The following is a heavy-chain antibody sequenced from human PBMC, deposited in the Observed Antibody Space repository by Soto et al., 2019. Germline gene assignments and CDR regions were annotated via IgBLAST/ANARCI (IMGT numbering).Heavy chain of an antibody. CDR2: IYYSGST. Sequence: PSETLSLTCTVSGGSISRGGYYLSWIRQHPGKGLEWIGYIYYSGSTYYNPSLKSRVTISVDTSKNQFSLKLSSVTAADTAVYYCARVRAARTALVDYWGQGTLVIVSS. J-gene: IGHJ4*02. CDR1: GGSISRGGYY. V-gene: IGHV4-31*03. D-gene: IGHD6-6*01. CDR3: ARVRAARTALVDY.